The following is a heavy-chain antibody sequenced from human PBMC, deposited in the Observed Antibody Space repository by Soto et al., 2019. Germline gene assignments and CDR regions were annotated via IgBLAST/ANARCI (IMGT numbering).Heavy chain of an antibody. CDR1: GYPFTSAG. D-gene: IGHD3-10*01. CDR2: ISVYNGDT. J-gene: IGHJ4*02. V-gene: IGHV1-18*01. CDR3: ARDLDISGSYYTDY. Sequence: QVQLVQSGVEVKKPGASVKVSCKASGYPFTSAGISWVRQTPGQELEWMGWISVYNGDTKYAQKFQGRVTMTTDTSTSTAYMELRSLTSDDPAVYYCARDLDISGSYYTDYWGQGTLVTVSA.